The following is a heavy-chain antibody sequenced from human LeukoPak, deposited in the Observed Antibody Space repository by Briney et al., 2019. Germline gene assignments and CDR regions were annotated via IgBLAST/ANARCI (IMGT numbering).Heavy chain of an antibody. CDR1: GGSISSSSYY. V-gene: IGHV4-39*01. CDR3: ASGLIYDILTGYYAMYYFDY. J-gene: IGHJ4*02. CDR2: IYYSGST. D-gene: IGHD3-9*01. Sequence: PSETLSLTCTVSGGSISSSSYYWGWIRQPPGKGLEWIGSIYYSGSTYYNPSLKSRVTISVDTSMNQFSLKLSSVTAADTAVYYCASGLIYDILTGYYAMYYFDYWGQGTLVTVSS.